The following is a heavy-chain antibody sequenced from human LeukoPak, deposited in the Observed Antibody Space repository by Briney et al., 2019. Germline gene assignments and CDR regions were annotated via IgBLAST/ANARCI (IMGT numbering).Heavy chain of an antibody. J-gene: IGHJ6*04. V-gene: IGHV7-4-1*02. CDR1: GYTFISYA. CDR2: INTNTGNP. D-gene: IGHD3-16*01. CDR3: ARVLGGLNLGMDV. Sequence: GASVKVSCKASGYTFISYAMNWVRQAPGLGLEWMGWINTNTGNPTYAQGFTGRFVFSLDTSVSTAYLQISSLKAEDTAMYYCARVLGGLNLGMDVWGKGSTVTVSP.